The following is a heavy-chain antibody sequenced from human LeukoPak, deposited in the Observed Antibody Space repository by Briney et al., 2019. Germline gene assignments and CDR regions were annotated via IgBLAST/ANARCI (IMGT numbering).Heavy chain of an antibody. J-gene: IGHJ3*02. V-gene: IGHV1-69*04. CDR2: IIPILGIA. Sequence: SVKVSCKASGGTFSSYTISWVRQAPGQGLEWMGRIIPILGIANYAQKFQGRVTITADKSTSTAYMELSSLRSEDTAVYYCARDRYYYDSSGYPGAFDIWGQGTMVTVSS. CDR3: ARDRYYYDSSGYPGAFDI. CDR1: GGTFSSYT. D-gene: IGHD3-22*01.